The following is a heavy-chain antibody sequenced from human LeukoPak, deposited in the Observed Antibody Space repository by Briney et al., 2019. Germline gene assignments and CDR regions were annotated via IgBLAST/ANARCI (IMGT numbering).Heavy chain of an antibody. CDR3: ARSIGNTMVRGVIMV. D-gene: IGHD3-10*01. CDR1: GGSISSGSYS. V-gene: IGHV4-61*02. J-gene: IGHJ4*02. CDR2: IYTSGST. Sequence: PSQTLSLTCTVSGGSISSGSYSWSWVRQPAGKGLEWIGRIYTSGSTNYNPSLKSRVTISVDTSKNQFSLKLSSVTAADTAVYYCARSIGNTMVRGVIMVWGQGTLVTVSS.